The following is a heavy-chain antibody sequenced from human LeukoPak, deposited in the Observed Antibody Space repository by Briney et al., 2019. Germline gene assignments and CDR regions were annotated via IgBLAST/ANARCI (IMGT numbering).Heavy chain of an antibody. CDR3: AALLGYYYDSSGLPIDP. Sequence: SVKVSCKASGFTFTSSAMQWVRQARGQRLEWIGWIVVGSGNTNYEQKFQERVTITRDMSTSTAYMELSSLRSEDTSVYYCAALLGYYYDSSGLPIDPWGQGTLVTVSS. V-gene: IGHV1-58*02. CDR1: GFTFTSSA. J-gene: IGHJ5*02. CDR2: IVVGSGNT. D-gene: IGHD3-22*01.